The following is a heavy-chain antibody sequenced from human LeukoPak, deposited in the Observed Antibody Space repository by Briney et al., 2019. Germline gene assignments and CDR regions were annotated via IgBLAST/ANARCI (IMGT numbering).Heavy chain of an antibody. Sequence: PSETLSLTCTVAGGSISSGGYYWSWIRQHPGKGLEWIGYIYYSGSTYYNPSLKSRVTISVDTSKNQFSLKLSSVTAADTAVYYCARGIAAWAFDYWGQGTLVTVSS. D-gene: IGHD6-6*01. CDR3: ARGIAAWAFDY. J-gene: IGHJ4*02. CDR2: IYYSGST. CDR1: GGSISSGGYY. V-gene: IGHV4-31*03.